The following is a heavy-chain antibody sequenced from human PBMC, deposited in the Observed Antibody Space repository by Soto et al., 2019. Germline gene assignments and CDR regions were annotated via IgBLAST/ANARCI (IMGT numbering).Heavy chain of an antibody. J-gene: IGHJ6*02. V-gene: IGHV4-31*03. CDR3: AVSRDGYSMDV. D-gene: IGHD2-2*01. CDR2: IYYSGST. Sequence: QVQLQESGPGLVKPSQTLSLTCTVSGGSISSGGYYWSWIRQHPGKGLEWIGYIYYSGSTYYNPCLKSRVTISVEPSKDQFSLKLGSVTAADTAVYYCAVSRDGYSMDVWGQGTTVTVSS. CDR1: GGSISSGGYY.